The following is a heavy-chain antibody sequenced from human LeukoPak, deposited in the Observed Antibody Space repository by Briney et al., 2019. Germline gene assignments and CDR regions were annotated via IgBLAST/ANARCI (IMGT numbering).Heavy chain of an antibody. Sequence: SETLSLTCTVSGGSISSYYWSWIRQPPGKGLEWIGYIYYSGSTNYNPSLKSRVTISVGTSKNQFSLKLSSVTAADTAVYYCARGLGSGNYYEGFDYWGQGTLVTVSS. CDR1: GGSISSYY. J-gene: IGHJ4*02. CDR3: ARGLGSGNYYEGFDY. CDR2: IYYSGST. V-gene: IGHV4-59*01. D-gene: IGHD1-26*01.